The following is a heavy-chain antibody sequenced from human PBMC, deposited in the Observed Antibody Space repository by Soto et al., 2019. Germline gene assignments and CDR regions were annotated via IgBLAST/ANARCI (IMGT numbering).Heavy chain of an antibody. Sequence: GSLRLSCAASGFTFSSYAMSWVRQAPGKGLEWVSAISGSGGSTYYADSVKGRFTISRDNAKNSLYLQMNSLGVEDTAVYYCARGPYRNTYNWFDSWGQGTLVTVS. V-gene: IGHV3-23*01. D-gene: IGHD5-12*01. CDR1: GFTFSSYA. CDR3: ARGPYRNTYNWFDS. J-gene: IGHJ5*02. CDR2: ISGSGGST.